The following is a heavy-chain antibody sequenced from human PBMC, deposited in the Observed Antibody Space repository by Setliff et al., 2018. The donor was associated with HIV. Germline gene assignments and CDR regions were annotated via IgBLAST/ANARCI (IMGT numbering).Heavy chain of an antibody. CDR2: ISSSSSYI. CDR1: GFTFSSYS. Sequence: PGGSLRLSCAASGFTFSSYSMNWVRQAPGKGLEWVSSISSSSSYIYYADSVKGRFTISRDNSKNTLYPQMNSLRAEDTAVYYCAKLRYSSSLPDYWGQGTLVTVSS. J-gene: IGHJ4*02. D-gene: IGHD6-13*01. CDR3: AKLRYSSSLPDY. V-gene: IGHV3-21*04.